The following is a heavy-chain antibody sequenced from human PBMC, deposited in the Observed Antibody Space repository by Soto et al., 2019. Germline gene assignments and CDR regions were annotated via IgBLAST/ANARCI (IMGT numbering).Heavy chain of an antibody. J-gene: IGHJ4*02. V-gene: IGHV4-59*08. D-gene: IGHD3-22*01. CDR3: ARLGGYYQAFDS. Sequence: PSETLSLTCTVSGGSIRDYYWGWFRQSPGKGLEWIGYIYYTGTTKYNPSLKSRVTISVDSSKNQFSLKLDSVTAADTAVYYCARLGGYYQAFDSWGQGTLVTVSS. CDR2: IYYTGTT. CDR1: GGSIRDYY.